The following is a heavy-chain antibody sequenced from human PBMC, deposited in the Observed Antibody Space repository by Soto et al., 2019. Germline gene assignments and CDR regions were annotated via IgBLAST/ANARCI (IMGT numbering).Heavy chain of an antibody. CDR1: SGSISSSNW. D-gene: IGHD4-17*01. J-gene: IGHJ4*02. CDR3: ASLTTVNARGQENFDY. V-gene: IGHV4-4*02. CDR2: IYHSGST. Sequence: QVQLQESGPGLVKPSGTLSLTCAVSSGSISSSNWWSWVRQPPGKGLEWSGEIYHSGSTNYNPSLKTRVTISVDKYKNQFSRKLSSVTAADTGVYYCASLTTVNARGQENFDYWVQGTLVAVSS.